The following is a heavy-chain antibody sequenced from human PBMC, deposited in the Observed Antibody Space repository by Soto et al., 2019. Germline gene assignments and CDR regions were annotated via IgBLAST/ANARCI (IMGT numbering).Heavy chain of an antibody. CDR2: IYNRRST. D-gene: IGHD3-16*01. CDR3: ARERATTYSGRLYYFDY. CDR1: GGSISSYF. J-gene: IGHJ4*02. V-gene: IGHV4-59*01. Sequence: TSETLSLTCTVSGGSISSYFWSWIRQPPGKGLEWIGNIYNRRSTNYNPSYKSRDTMSVDTSKNQFSLNLSSVTAAVSAVYYCARERATTYSGRLYYFDYWGQGILVTVSS.